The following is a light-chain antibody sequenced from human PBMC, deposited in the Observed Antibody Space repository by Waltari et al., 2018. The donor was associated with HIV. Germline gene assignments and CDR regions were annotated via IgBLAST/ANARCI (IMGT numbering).Light chain of an antibody. CDR2: ENN. V-gene: IGLV1-51*02. J-gene: IGLJ3*02. Sequence: QSVLTQPPSVSAAPGPKVTISCSGGTSNIGNNYVSWYQQLPGTAPKLLIYENNKRPSGIPDRFSGSKSGTSATLGITGLQTGDEADYYCATWDSNLSAWVFGGGTKLTVL. CDR1: TSNIGNNY. CDR3: ATWDSNLSAWV.